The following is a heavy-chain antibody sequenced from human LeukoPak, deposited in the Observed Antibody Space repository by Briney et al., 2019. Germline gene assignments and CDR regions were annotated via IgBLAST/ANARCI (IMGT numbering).Heavy chain of an antibody. CDR1: GYTFTSYY. CDR2: INPSGGST. Sequence: ASVKVSCKASGYTFTSYYMHWGRQAPGQGLGWMGIINPSGGSTSYAQKFQGRVTMTRDMSTSTVYMELSSLRSEDTAVYYCARDPLGSTSCLDYWGQGTLVTVSS. CDR3: ARDPLGSTSCLDY. J-gene: IGHJ4*02. V-gene: IGHV1-46*01. D-gene: IGHD2-2*01.